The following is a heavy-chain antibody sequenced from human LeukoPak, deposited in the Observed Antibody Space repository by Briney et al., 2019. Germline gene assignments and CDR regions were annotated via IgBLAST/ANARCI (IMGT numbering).Heavy chain of an antibody. CDR3: VRVGNYREFDY. CDR1: GFTFSDYG. Sequence: GGSLRLSCTASGFTFSDYGMHWVRQAPGKGLEWVTFIWYDGSNKYYADSAKGRFTISRDNSKNTLYLQMGSLRAEDMAVYYCVRVGNYREFDYWGQGTLVTVSS. V-gene: IGHV3-30*02. CDR2: IWYDGSNK. D-gene: IGHD1-7*01. J-gene: IGHJ4*02.